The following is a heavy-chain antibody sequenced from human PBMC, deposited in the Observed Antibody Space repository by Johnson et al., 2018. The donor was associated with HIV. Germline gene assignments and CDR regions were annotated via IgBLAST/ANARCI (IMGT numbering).Heavy chain of an antibody. CDR3: ARSPICTGGVCWRSAFDI. CDR1: GFTFSDYY. V-gene: IGHV3-11*04. Sequence: QVQLVESGGGLVKPGGSLRLSCAASGFTFSDYYMSWIRQAPGKGLEWVSFISSSGTTIYYADSVRGSFTISRDNAKNSLYLQMNSLRAEDTAVYYCARSPICTGGVCWRSAFDIWGQGTMVTVSS. CDR2: ISSSGTTI. J-gene: IGHJ3*02. D-gene: IGHD2-8*02.